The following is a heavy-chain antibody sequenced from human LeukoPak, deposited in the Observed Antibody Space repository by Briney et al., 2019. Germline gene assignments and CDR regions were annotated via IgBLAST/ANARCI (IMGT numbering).Heavy chain of an antibody. CDR1: GLIFSEYY. D-gene: IGHD5-24*01. J-gene: IGHJ5*02. V-gene: IGHV3-11*05. CDR2: FISSTSYT. Sequence: PGGSLRLSCVASGLIFSEYYMSGLGQAPGKGREWVSFFISSTSYTSYALSVQSLFTISRHTAKNSLYLQMTSLRAEDTAVYYCARDHERSPPPASWGQGTLVTVSS. CDR3: ARDHERSPPPAS.